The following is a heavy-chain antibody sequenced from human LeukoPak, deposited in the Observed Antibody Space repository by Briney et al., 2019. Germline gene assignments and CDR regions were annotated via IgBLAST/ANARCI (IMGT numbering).Heavy chain of an antibody. J-gene: IGHJ4*02. V-gene: IGHV3-48*02. CDR2: IRTTAEGAKYA. CDR3: ATDKRYAFDY. Sequence: PGGSVRLSCATSGFSFTDYPMNWVRQAPGKGLEWISNIRTTAEGAKYAYYADSVKGRVTISRDDGKNTLYLHMNSLRDDDTAVYYCATDKRYAFDYWGQGILVTVSS. CDR1: GFSFTDYP. D-gene: IGHD3-9*01.